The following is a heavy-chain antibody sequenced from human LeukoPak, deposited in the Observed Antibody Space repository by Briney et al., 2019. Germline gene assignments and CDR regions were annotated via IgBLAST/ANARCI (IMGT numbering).Heavy chain of an antibody. CDR2: ISGSGGST. V-gene: IGHV3-23*01. CDR1: GFTFSSYA. J-gene: IGHJ4*02. Sequence: PGGSLRLSCAASGFTFSSYAMSWVRQAPGKGLEWVSAISGSGGSTYYADSVKGRFTISRDNSKNTLYLQMNSLRAEDTAVYYCANDIYCSGGSCSDYFDYWGQGTLVTVSS. D-gene: IGHD2-15*01. CDR3: ANDIYCSGGSCSDYFDY.